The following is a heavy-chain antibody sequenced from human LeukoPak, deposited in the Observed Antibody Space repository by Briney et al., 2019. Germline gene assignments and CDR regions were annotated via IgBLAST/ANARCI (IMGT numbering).Heavy chain of an antibody. D-gene: IGHD2-21*02. V-gene: IGHV1-24*01. J-gene: IGHJ4*02. CDR3: ASSRLPGDPFDY. CDR2: FDPEDGET. Sequence: GASVKVSCKVSGYTLTELSMHWVRQAPGKGLEWMGGFDPEDGETIYAQKFQGRVTMTRDTSTSTVYMELSSLRSEDTAVYYCASSRLPGDPFDYWGQGTLVTVSS. CDR1: GYTLTELS.